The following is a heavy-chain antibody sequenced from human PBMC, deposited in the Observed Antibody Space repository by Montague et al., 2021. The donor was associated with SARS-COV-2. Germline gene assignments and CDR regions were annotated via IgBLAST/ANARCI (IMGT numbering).Heavy chain of an antibody. Sequence: SLRLSCAASGFTFSNYAMNWVRRAPGKGLEWVSGIFGSGSDTYYADSVKGRFTISRDNSKNRLYLQLNSLRAEDTAVYYCALRNTLTGHYKFGPAIFLYGMDVWGQGTTVIVSS. CDR2: IFGSGSDT. D-gene: IGHD3-9*01. J-gene: IGHJ6*02. V-gene: IGHV3-23*05. CDR1: GFTFSNYA. CDR3: ALRNTLTGHYKFGPAIFLYGMDV.